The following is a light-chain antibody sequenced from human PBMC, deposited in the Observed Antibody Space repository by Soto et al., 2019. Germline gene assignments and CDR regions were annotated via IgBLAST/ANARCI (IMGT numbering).Light chain of an antibody. Sequence: EIVLTQSPGTLSLSPGESATLSCRASQSVSSSYLAWYQQKPGQAPRLLIYLASSRATGIPDRFSGSGSGTDFTLTISRLEPEDFAVYYCQQYGSSGTFGQGTKVDIK. CDR1: QSVSSSY. CDR3: QQYGSSGT. V-gene: IGKV3-20*01. J-gene: IGKJ1*01. CDR2: LAS.